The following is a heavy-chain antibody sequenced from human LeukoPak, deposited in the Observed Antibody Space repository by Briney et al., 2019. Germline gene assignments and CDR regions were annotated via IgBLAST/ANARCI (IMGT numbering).Heavy chain of an antibody. D-gene: IGHD2-21*02. Sequence: PSETLSLTCTVSGGSISSYYWSWIRQPPGKGLEWIGYIYYSGSTNYNPSLKSRVTISVDTSKNQFSLKLSSVTAADTAVYYCARAREAYCGGDCYSALDYWGQGTLVTVSS. V-gene: IGHV4-59*01. J-gene: IGHJ4*02. CDR1: GGSISSYY. CDR2: IYYSGST. CDR3: ARAREAYCGGDCYSALDY.